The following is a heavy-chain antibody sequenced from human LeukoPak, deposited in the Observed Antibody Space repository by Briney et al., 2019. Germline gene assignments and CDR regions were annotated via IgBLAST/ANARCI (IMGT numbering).Heavy chain of an antibody. CDR1: GFTFSSYA. J-gene: IGHJ4*02. CDR2: ISYDGSQK. D-gene: IGHD6-13*01. Sequence: GGSLRLSCAASGFTFSSYAMHWVRQAPGKGLEWVAVISYDGSQKYCADSVKGRLTISRDNSKNTLYLQMNSLRPEDTAVYYCARAESSSWHNFDFWGQGTLVTVSS. V-gene: IGHV3-30-3*01. CDR3: ARAESSSWHNFDF.